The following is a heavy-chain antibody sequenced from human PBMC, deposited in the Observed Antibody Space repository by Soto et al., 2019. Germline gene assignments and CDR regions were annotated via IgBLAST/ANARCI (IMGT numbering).Heavy chain of an antibody. V-gene: IGHV3-9*01. Sequence: GGSLRLSCAASGFTFGDYAMHWVRQAPGKGLEWVTGISCNSDTIGYADSVKGRFTISRDNAKNSLYLQMNSLRAEDTAFYYCAREVWSLSSGPPDPWGQGTLVTVSS. CDR2: ISCNSDTI. CDR1: GFTFGDYA. D-gene: IGHD2-21*01. CDR3: AREVWSLSSGPPDP. J-gene: IGHJ5*02.